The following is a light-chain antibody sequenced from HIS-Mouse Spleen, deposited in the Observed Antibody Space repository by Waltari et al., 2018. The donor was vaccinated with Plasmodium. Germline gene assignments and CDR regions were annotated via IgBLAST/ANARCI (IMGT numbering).Light chain of an antibody. CDR3: YSAADNNLV. Sequence: SYELTQPSSVSVSPGQPARTPCPAHVLAKKYARWFQQKPGQAPVLVIYKDSERPSGIPERFSGSSSGTTVTLTISGAQVEDEADYYCYSAADNNLVFGGGTKLTVL. J-gene: IGLJ3*02. V-gene: IGLV3-27*01. CDR2: KDS. CDR1: VLAKKY.